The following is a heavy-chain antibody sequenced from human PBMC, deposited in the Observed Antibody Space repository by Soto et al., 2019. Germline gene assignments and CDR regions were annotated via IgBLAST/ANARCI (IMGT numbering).Heavy chain of an antibody. D-gene: IGHD4-17*01. CDR3: AKGLDYGDNYYYYYYMDV. Sequence: VGSLRLSCAASGFTFSSYAMSWVRQAPGKGLEWVSAISGSGGSTYYADSVKGRFTISRDNSKNTLYLQMNSLRAEDTAVYYCAKGLDYGDNYYYYYYMDVWGKGTTVTVSS. CDR2: ISGSGGST. V-gene: IGHV3-23*01. J-gene: IGHJ6*03. CDR1: GFTFSSYA.